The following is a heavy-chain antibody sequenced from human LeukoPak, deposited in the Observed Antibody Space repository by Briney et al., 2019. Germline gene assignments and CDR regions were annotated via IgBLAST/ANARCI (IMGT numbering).Heavy chain of an antibody. CDR1: GESFSGYY. Sequence: SETLSLTCAVYGESFSGYYWSWIRQPPGKGLEWIGEINHSGSTNYNPSLKSRVTISVDTSKNQFSLKLSSVTAADTAVYYCATPGDSSSSYYFAYWGQGTLVTVFS. D-gene: IGHD3-22*01. V-gene: IGHV4-34*01. CDR3: ATPGDSSSSYYFAY. J-gene: IGHJ4*02. CDR2: INHSGST.